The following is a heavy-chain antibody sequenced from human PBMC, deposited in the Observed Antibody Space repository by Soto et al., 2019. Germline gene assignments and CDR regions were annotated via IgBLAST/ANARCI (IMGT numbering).Heavy chain of an antibody. CDR3: ARDMLTIFGVVIPYYYYYGMDV. CDR1: GFTFSSYW. J-gene: IGHJ6*02. V-gene: IGHV3-7*03. Sequence: GGSLRLSCAASGFTFSSYWMSWVRQAPGKGLEWVANIKQDGSEKYYVDSVKGRFTISRDNAKNSLYLQMNSPRAEDTAVYYCARDMLTIFGVVIPYYYYYGMDVWGQGTTVTVS. CDR2: IKQDGSEK. D-gene: IGHD3-3*01.